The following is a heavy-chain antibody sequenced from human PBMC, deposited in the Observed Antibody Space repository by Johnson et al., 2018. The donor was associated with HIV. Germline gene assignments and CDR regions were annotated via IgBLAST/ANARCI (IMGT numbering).Heavy chain of an antibody. V-gene: IGHV3-30*04. CDR3: AKDLRVVDWFNAYDAFDI. Sequence: VQLVESGGGVVQPGRSLRLSCAASGFSFSNYAMHWVRQAPGKGLEWVAVISYDGSNKYYADSVKGRFTISRDNSKNTLYLQMNSLRADDTAVYYCAKDLRVVDWFNAYDAFDIWGQGTMVTVSS. D-gene: IGHD3-9*01. CDR1: GFSFSNYA. CDR2: ISYDGSNK. J-gene: IGHJ3*02.